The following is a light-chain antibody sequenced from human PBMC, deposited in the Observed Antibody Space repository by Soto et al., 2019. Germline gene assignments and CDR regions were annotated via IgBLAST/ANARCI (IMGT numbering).Light chain of an antibody. J-gene: IGKJ1*01. CDR3: QHYNNWPPLT. V-gene: IGKV3-15*01. CDR1: QSVSSN. CDR2: GAS. Sequence: ERVMTQSPATLSVSTGERATLSCRASQSVSSNLAWYQQKAGQAPRLLIYGASTRATGIPARFSGSGSGTEFTLTISSLQSEDFAVYYCQHYNNWPPLTFGQGTKVDI.